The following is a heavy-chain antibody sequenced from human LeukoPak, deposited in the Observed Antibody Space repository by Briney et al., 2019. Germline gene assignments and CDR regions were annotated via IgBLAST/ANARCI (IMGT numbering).Heavy chain of an antibody. J-gene: IGHJ4*02. CDR1: GFTFSSYA. V-gene: IGHV3-23*01. Sequence: GGSLSLSCAASGFTFSSYAMSWVRQAPGKGLEWVSAISGSGGSTYYADSVKGRFTISRYNAENSLYLQMSGLRAEDTAVYYCARGSLGYFYDSSGSAYWGQGTLVTVSS. CDR3: ARGSLGYFYDSSGSAY. D-gene: IGHD3-22*01. CDR2: ISGSGGST.